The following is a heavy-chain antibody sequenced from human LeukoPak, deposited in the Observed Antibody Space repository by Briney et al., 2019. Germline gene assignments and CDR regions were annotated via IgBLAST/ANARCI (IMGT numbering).Heavy chain of an antibody. CDR3: ARASSGWYYFDY. Sequence: GGSLRLSCAASGFIFSDYYMSWIRQAPGKGLEWVSYISSSGSTMYYTDSVKGRFTISRDNAKNSLYLQMNSLRAEDTALYYCARASSGWYYFDYWGQGTLVTVSS. CDR2: ISSSGSTM. V-gene: IGHV3-11*01. CDR1: GFIFSDYY. D-gene: IGHD6-19*01. J-gene: IGHJ4*02.